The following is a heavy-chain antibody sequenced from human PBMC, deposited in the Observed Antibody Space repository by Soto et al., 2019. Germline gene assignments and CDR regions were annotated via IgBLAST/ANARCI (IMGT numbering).Heavy chain of an antibody. V-gene: IGHV4-34*01. J-gene: IGHJ6*03. Sequence: PSETLSLTCAVYGGSFSGYYWRWIRQPPGKGLEWIGEINHSGSTNYNPSLKSRVTISVDTSKNQFSLKLSSVTAADTAVYYCARGHGPDYIWGSYRKYYYYYYMDVWGKGTTVTVSS. CDR1: GGSFSGYY. D-gene: IGHD3-16*02. CDR2: INHSGST. CDR3: ARGHGPDYIWGSYRKYYYYYYMDV.